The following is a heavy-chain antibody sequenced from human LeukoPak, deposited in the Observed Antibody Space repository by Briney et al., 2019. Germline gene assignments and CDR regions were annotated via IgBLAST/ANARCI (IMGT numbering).Heavy chain of an antibody. J-gene: IGHJ4*02. CDR3: ARDLPVIQLERGFDY. D-gene: IGHD1-1*01. V-gene: IGHV3-7*04. CDR2: IKQVGNEK. Sequence: GGSLRLSCAASGFTLNTHWMSRVRQDPGEGLEGVANIKQVGNEKYYVDSVKGRFTISRDNAKNSLYLQMNSQRAEDTAVYYCARDLPVIQLERGFDYWGQGTLVTVSS. CDR1: GFTLNTHW.